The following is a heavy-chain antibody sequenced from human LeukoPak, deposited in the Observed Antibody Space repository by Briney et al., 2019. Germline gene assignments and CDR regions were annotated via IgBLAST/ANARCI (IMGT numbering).Heavy chain of an antibody. CDR3: ARDGLHYDYVWGSYRYNAFDI. V-gene: IGHV1-2*02. CDR1: GYTFTDYY. D-gene: IGHD3-16*02. Sequence: ASVKVSCKASGYTFTDYYIHWVRQAPGQGLEWMGWINPSSGGTAYAHQGRVTMTTDTSIITAYMEMNRLTSDDTAVYYCARDGLHYDYVWGSYRYNAFDIWGQGTMVTVSS. J-gene: IGHJ3*02. CDR2: INPSSGGT.